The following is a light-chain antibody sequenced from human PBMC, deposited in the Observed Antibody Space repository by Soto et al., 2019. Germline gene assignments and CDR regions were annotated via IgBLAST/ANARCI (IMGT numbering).Light chain of an antibody. V-gene: IGLV1-51*01. CDR2: DNN. J-gene: IGLJ2*01. CDR3: GTWDSSLSGVI. Sequence: QSVLTQSPSVSAAPGQKVTISCSGSSSNIGNNYVSWYQQLPGTAPKLLIYDNNNRPSGIPDRFSGSKSGTSATLGITGLQTGDEADYYCGTWDSSLSGVIFGGGTKLTVL. CDR1: SSNIGNNY.